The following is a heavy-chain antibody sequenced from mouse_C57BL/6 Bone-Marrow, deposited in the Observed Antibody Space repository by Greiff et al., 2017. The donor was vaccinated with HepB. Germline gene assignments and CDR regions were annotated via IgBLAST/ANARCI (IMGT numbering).Heavy chain of an antibody. CDR1: GYAFSSSW. Sequence: QVQLQQSGPELVKPGASVKISCKASGYAFSSSWMNWVKQRPGKGLEWIGRIYPGDGDTNYNGKFKGKATLTADKSSSTAYMQLSSLTSEDSAVYFCARGGGSGYEVDYWGQGTTLTVSS. J-gene: IGHJ2*01. D-gene: IGHD3-2*02. CDR3: ARGGGSGYEVDY. CDR2: IYPGDGDT. V-gene: IGHV1-82*01.